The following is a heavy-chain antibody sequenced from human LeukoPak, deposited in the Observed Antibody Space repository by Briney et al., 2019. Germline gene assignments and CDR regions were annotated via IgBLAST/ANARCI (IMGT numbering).Heavy chain of an antibody. J-gene: IGHJ3*02. CDR3: ARVYSNAFDI. CDR2: IYPGDSDS. CDR1: AYSFTTYW. D-gene: IGHD6-13*01. Sequence: GESLKISFKGSAYSFTTYWIAWVRQMPGKGLEWMGIIYPGDSDSRYSPSSQGQVTISADKSITTAYLQWSSLKASDTAMYYCARVYSNAFDIWGQATMVTVPS. V-gene: IGHV5-51*01.